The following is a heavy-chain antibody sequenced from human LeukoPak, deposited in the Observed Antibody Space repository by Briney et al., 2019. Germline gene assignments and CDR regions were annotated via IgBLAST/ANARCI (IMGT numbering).Heavy chain of an antibody. CDR3: ARDGYKAFDFDY. Sequence: GGSLRLSCAASGFIFGSYSMSWIRQAPGKGLEWVSYISSSGSTIYYADSVKGRFTISRDNAKNSLYLQMNSLRAEDTAVYYCARDGYKAFDFDYWGQGTLVTVSS. CDR2: ISSSGSTI. J-gene: IGHJ4*02. V-gene: IGHV3-48*04. D-gene: IGHD5-24*01. CDR1: GFIFGSYS.